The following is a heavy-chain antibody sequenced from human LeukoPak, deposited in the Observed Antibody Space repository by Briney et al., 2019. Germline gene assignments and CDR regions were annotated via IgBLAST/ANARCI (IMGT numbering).Heavy chain of an antibody. V-gene: IGHV3-23*01. CDR2: ISASGSKT. J-gene: IGHJ6*02. Sequence: GGSLRLSCEASGLTFSTYAMNWVRQAPGKGLEWVSGISASGSKTHYADSVKGRFIISRDDSKNTLHMQMNSLGAGDTAVYYCAKDRSSAYYYYFYGMDVWGQGTTVTVSS. D-gene: IGHD2-2*01. CDR1: GLTFSTYA. CDR3: AKDRSSAYYYYFYGMDV.